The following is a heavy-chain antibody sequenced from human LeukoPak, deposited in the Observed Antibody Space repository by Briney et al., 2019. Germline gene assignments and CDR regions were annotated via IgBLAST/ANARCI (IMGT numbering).Heavy chain of an antibody. J-gene: IGHJ4*02. D-gene: IGHD3-3*01. CDR3: ARVEGITIFGVVIPYFDY. Sequence: GGSLRLSCAASGFTFSSYSMNWVRQAPGKWLEWVSSISSSSSYIYYADSVKGRFTISRDNAKNSLYLQMNSLRAEDTAVYYCARVEGITIFGVVIPYFDYWGQGTLVTVSS. CDR2: ISSSSSYI. CDR1: GFTFSSYS. V-gene: IGHV3-21*01.